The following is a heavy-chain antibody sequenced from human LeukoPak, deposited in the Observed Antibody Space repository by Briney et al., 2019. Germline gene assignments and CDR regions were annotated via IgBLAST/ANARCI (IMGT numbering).Heavy chain of an antibody. CDR3: ARDRDRAEFYFDY. V-gene: IGHV3-33*08. D-gene: IGHD1-14*01. Sequence: EGSLRLSCAASGFSFSSYSMNWVRQAPGKGLEWVAIIWYDGYNKYYADSVRGRFTISRDNSKNTLYLQMNNLRAEDTAVYYCARDRDRAEFYFDYWGQGTLVTVSS. J-gene: IGHJ4*02. CDR2: IWYDGYNK. CDR1: GFSFSSYS.